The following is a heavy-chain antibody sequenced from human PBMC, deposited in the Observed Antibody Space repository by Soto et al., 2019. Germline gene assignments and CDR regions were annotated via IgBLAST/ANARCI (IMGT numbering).Heavy chain of an antibody. D-gene: IGHD3-10*01. CDR2: INHSGST. CDR1: GGSFSGYY. J-gene: IGHJ6*03. CDR3: ARHYYGSGFYYYYMEV. Sequence: SETLSLTCAVYGGSFSGYYWSWIRQPPGKGLEWIGEINHSGSTNYNPSLKSRVTISVDTSKNQFSLKLSSVTAADTAVYYCARHYYGSGFYYYYMEVWGKGTTVTVSS. V-gene: IGHV4-34*01.